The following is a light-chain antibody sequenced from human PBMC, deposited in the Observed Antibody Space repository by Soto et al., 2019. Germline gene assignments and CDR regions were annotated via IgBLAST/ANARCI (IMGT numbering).Light chain of an antibody. V-gene: IGKV1-5*03. CDR2: KAS. J-gene: IGKJ1*01. CDR1: QSISTW. CDR3: LQYRSFPRT. Sequence: DIQMTQSPSALSASVGDRVNITCRASQSISTWLAWYQQKPGEAPKLLMYKASSLDSGVPSRFSGSGSGTEFTLTISSLQPEDFATYYCLQYRSFPRTFGQGTKVDIK.